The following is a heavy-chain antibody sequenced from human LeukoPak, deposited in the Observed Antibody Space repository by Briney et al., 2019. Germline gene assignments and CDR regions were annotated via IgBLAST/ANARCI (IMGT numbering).Heavy chain of an antibody. Sequence: SETLSLTCTVSVGSIGSGAYYWSWVRQHPGKGLDWIGYIGYTGDTYYNPSLRSRVTISVDTSKTQFSLRLSSVTAADTAVYYCARVEAATTNPRFDFWGQGTLVTVSS. CDR3: ARVEAATTNPRFDF. CDR1: VGSIGSGAYY. J-gene: IGHJ4*02. D-gene: IGHD1-1*01. V-gene: IGHV4-31*03. CDR2: IGYTGDT.